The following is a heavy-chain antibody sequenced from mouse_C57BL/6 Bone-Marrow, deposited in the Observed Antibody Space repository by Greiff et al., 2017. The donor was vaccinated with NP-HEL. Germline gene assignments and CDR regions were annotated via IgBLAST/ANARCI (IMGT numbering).Heavy chain of an antibody. CDR2: FNSDGGSP. Sequence: EVQLVESGGGLVQPGESLKLSCESNEYEFPSHDMSWVRKTPEKRLELVAAFNSDGGSPNYPDTMARRFIITRNNTKKTLYLQMSSLRSKDTALYYCAGHYSNYYAMDYWGQGTSVTVSS. J-gene: IGHJ4*01. CDR1: EYEFPSHD. D-gene: IGHD2-5*01. CDR3: AGHYSNYYAMDY. V-gene: IGHV5-2*01.